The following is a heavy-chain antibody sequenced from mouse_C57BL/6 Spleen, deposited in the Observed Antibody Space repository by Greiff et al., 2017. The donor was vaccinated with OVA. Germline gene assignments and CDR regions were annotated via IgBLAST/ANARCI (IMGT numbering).Heavy chain of an antibody. V-gene: IGHV14-4*01. CDR2: IDPEDGDT. Sequence: EVQLQQSGAELVRPGASVKLSCTASGFNFKDDYMHWVKQRPEQGLEWIGWIDPEDGDTEYASKFQGKATITADTSSNTAYLQLSSLTSEDTAVYYCTAGGNLYYFDYWGQGTTLTVSS. CDR1: GFNFKDDY. J-gene: IGHJ2*01. CDR3: TAGGNLYYFDY. D-gene: IGHD2-1*01.